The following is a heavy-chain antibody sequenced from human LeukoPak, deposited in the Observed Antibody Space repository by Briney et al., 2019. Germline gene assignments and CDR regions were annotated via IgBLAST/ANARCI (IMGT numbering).Heavy chain of an antibody. Sequence: SQTLSLTCTVSGGSISSGSYYWSWIRQPAGKGLEWIGRIYTSGSTNSNPSIKSRVTISVDTSKNQFSLKLSSVTAAGTAVHYCARISLMYSGSDSAFDIWGQGTMVTVSS. CDR3: ARISLMYSGSDSAFDI. J-gene: IGHJ3*02. CDR2: IYTSGST. V-gene: IGHV4-61*02. CDR1: GGSISSGSYY. D-gene: IGHD1-26*01.